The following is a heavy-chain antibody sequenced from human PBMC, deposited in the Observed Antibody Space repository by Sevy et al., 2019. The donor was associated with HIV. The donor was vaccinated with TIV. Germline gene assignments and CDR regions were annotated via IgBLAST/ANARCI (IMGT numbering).Heavy chain of an antibody. D-gene: IGHD5-18*01. CDR1: GFTFSDYY. J-gene: IGHJ6*02. CDR2: ISSSGSTI. Sequence: GGSLRLSCAASGFTFSDYYMSWIRQAPGQGLEWVSYISSSGSTIYYADSVKGRFTISRDNAKNSLYLQMNSLRAEDTAVYYCARGEYSYGYAYYYGMDVWGQGTTVTVSS. CDR3: ARGEYSYGYAYYYGMDV. V-gene: IGHV3-11*01.